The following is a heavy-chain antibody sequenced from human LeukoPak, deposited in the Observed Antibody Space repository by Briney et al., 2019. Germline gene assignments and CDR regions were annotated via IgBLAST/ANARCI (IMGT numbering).Heavy chain of an antibody. Sequence: GGSLRLPCAVSGFTFSGSWMSWLRQPPGKGLEWVANIEPYGSETHYVDSVKDRFTVSRDNAKKSLYLQMNSLRVEDTGVYYCARDGSGYSSSWGQGTLVTVSS. CDR2: IEPYGSET. D-gene: IGHD5-18*01. V-gene: IGHV3-7*01. CDR1: GFTFSGSW. CDR3: ARDGSGYSSS. J-gene: IGHJ4*02.